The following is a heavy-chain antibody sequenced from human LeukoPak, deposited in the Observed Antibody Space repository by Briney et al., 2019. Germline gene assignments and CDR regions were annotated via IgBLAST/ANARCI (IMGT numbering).Heavy chain of an antibody. J-gene: IGHJ4*02. CDR1: GFTFSDAW. Sequence: GGSPRLSCAASGFTFSDAWMSWVRQASGKGLEWVARVKSKVHGGTTDYAAPVNGRFTISRDDSENKLFLQMNGLKTEDTGVYYCSGHMTSADYWGQGTLVTVSS. V-gene: IGHV3-15*01. D-gene: IGHD2-2*01. CDR3: SGHMTSADY. CDR2: VKSKVHGGTT.